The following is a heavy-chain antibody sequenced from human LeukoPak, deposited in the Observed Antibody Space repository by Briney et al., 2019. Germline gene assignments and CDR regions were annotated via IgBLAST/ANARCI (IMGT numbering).Heavy chain of an antibody. Sequence: GESLKISCKGSGYSFTSYWIGWVRQMPGKGLEWMGIIYRGDSDTRYSPSFQGQVTISAAKSISTAYLQWSSLKASDTAMYYCERLGGGVDCPVGDAFDILGQGTMVTVSS. CDR2: IYRGDSDT. CDR1: GYSFTSYW. D-gene: IGHD2-21*02. J-gene: IGHJ3*02. V-gene: IGHV5-51*01. CDR3: ERLGGGVDCPVGDAFDI.